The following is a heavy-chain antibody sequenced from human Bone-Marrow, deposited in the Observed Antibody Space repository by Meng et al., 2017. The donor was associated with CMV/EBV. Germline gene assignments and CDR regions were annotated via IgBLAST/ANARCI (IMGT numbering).Heavy chain of an antibody. CDR2: ISWNSGSI. CDR1: GFTFDDYA. J-gene: IGHJ6*02. V-gene: IGHV3-9*01. D-gene: IGHD2-2*02. Sequence: GGSLRLSCAASGFTFDDYAMHWVRQAPGKGLEWVSGISWNSGSIGYADSVKGRFTISRDNAKNSLYLQMNSLRAEDTAVYYCARDLSRIVVVPAAIPPYYYYGMDVWGQGTTVTVSS. CDR3: ARDLSRIVVVPAAIPPYYYYGMDV.